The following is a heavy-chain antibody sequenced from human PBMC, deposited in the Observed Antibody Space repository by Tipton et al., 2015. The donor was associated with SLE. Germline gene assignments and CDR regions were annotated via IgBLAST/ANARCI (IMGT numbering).Heavy chain of an antibody. CDR2: IYYSGST. D-gene: IGHD1-26*01. V-gene: IGHV4-34*01. Sequence: TLSLTCAVYGGSFSSYYWSWIRQPPGKGLEWIGRIYYSGSTYYNPSFKSRVTISVDTSKNQFSLKLSSVTAADTAVYYCARDTSRYSGSQSPFDYWGQGTLVTVSS. CDR3: ARDTSRYSGSQSPFDY. J-gene: IGHJ4*02. CDR1: GGSFSSYY.